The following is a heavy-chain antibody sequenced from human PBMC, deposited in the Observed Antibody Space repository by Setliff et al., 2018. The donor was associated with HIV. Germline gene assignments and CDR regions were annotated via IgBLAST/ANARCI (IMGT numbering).Heavy chain of an antibody. J-gene: IGHJ6*03. CDR3: ARDTRFLESLYGVTDYFFMDV. CDR1: GFIFSHYA. D-gene: IGHD3-3*01. V-gene: IGHV3-30*04. Sequence: GGSLRLSCAASGFIFSHYAMHWVRQAPGKGLEWVAVISYDGNIKFYADSVKGRFTVSRDNSKNTLYLQMNSLRAENTAVYYCARDTRFLESLYGVTDYFFMDVWGKGTTVTVS. CDR2: ISYDGNIK.